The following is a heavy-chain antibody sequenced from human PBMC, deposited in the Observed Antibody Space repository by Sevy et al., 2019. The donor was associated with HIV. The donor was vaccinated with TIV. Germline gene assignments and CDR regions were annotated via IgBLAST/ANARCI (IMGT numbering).Heavy chain of an antibody. V-gene: IGHV3-15*07. CDR2: IKSKTDGGTK. Sequence: GGSLRLSCAASGFTFSNAWMNWVRQAPGKGLEWVGRIKSKTDGGTKDYAAPVKGRFTISRDDSKNTLYLQMNSLKTEDTAVYYCTTDGITIFGVVLSYYYGMDVWGQGTTVTVSS. CDR1: GFTFSNAW. CDR3: TTDGITIFGVVLSYYYGMDV. J-gene: IGHJ6*02. D-gene: IGHD3-3*01.